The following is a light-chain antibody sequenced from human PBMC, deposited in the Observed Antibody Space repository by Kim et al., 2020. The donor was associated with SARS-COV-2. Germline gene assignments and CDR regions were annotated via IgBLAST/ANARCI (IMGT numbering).Light chain of an antibody. V-gene: IGLV1-44*01. CDR2: NNN. Sequence: QSVLTQPPSASGTPGQSVTISCSGSGSNIGGNTVDWYQQLPGTGPKLLIYNNNQRPSGVPDRFYGSKSGTSASLAISGLQSDDEADYHCAAWDDSLSRVVFGGGTQLTVL. CDR3: AAWDDSLSRVV. CDR1: GSNIGGNT. J-gene: IGLJ2*01.